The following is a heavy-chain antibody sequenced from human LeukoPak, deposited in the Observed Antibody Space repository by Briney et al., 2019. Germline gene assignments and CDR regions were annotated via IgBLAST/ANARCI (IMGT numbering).Heavy chain of an antibody. Sequence: ASVKVSCKASGYTFTGYYMHWVGQAPGQGLEWMGWINPNSGGTNYAQKFQGWVTMTRDTSISTAYMELSRLRSDDTAVYYCAREPLDSRTDPYYYYGMDVWGQGTTVTVSS. J-gene: IGHJ6*02. CDR1: GYTFTGYY. D-gene: IGHD3-22*01. CDR2: INPNSGGT. V-gene: IGHV1-2*04. CDR3: AREPLDSRTDPYYYYGMDV.